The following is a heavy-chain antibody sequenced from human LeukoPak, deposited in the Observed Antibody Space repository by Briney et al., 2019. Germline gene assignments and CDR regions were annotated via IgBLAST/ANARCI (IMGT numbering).Heavy chain of an antibody. CDR1: GFTFSNYA. CDR3: ASAVSTIKDGYNPWRTLDY. V-gene: IGHV3-23*01. Sequence: GGSLRLSCAASGFTFSNYAMTWVRHTPGKGLEWVSAISASGGSTYYADSVEGRFTISRDNSKNTLFLQMNSLRAEDTALYYCASAVSTIKDGYNPWRTLDYWGQGTLVTVSS. D-gene: IGHD5-24*01. J-gene: IGHJ4*02. CDR2: ISASGGST.